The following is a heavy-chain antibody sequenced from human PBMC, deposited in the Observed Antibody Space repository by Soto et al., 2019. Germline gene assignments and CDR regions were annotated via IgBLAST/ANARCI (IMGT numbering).Heavy chain of an antibody. Sequence: SQTLSLTCAISGDSVSSNSAAWNWIRQSPSRGLEWLGRTYYRSKWYNDYAVSVKSRITINPDTSKNQFSLQLNSVTPEDTAVYYCARDPNYSSSLVYENYYYYYGMDVWGQGTTVTVSS. J-gene: IGHJ6*01. V-gene: IGHV6-1*01. CDR3: ARDPNYSSSLVYENYYYYYGMDV. CDR2: TYYRSKWYN. D-gene: IGHD6-13*01. CDR1: GDSVSSNSAA.